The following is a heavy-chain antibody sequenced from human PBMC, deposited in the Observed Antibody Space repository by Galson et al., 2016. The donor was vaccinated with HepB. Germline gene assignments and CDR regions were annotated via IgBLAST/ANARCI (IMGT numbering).Heavy chain of an antibody. CDR3: AAGYNWDF. D-gene: IGHD5-18*01. J-gene: IGHJ1*01. V-gene: IGHV4-59*01. Sequence: ETLSLTCNVSGGSISGYYCSWIRQPPGKGLEWIGYIYYSGSTNCNPSLKSRVTISGDTSKNQFSLMLNDVTAADTAVYYCAAGYNWDFWGQGALVTVSS. CDR2: IYYSGST. CDR1: GGSISGYY.